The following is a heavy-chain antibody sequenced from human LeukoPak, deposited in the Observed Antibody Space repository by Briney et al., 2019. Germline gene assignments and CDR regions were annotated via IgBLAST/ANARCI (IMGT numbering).Heavy chain of an antibody. D-gene: IGHD6-13*01. J-gene: IGHJ3*02. V-gene: IGHV1-18*01. Sequence: ASVKVSSEASGYTLTTYGISCVRQAPGQGLEWRGWISAYNGNTNYAQKLQGRVTMTTDTSTSTAYMELRSLRSDDTAVYYCASPSTGYSSSWTDAFDIWGQGTMVTVSS. CDR1: GYTLTTYG. CDR2: ISAYNGNT. CDR3: ASPSTGYSSSWTDAFDI.